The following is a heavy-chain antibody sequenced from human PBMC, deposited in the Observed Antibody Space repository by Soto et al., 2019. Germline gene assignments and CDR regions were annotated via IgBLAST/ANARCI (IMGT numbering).Heavy chain of an antibody. D-gene: IGHD6-6*01. V-gene: IGHV3-11*01. CDR1: GFTFSDYY. Sequence: QVQLVESGGGLVKPGGSLRLSCAASGFTFSDYYMSWIRQAPGKGLEWVSYISSSGSTIYYADSVKGRFTISRDNAKNSLYLQMNSLRAEDTVVYYCARKYSSSSRYYYYGMDVWGQGTTVTVSS. CDR3: ARKYSSSSRYYYYGMDV. J-gene: IGHJ6*02. CDR2: ISSSGSTI.